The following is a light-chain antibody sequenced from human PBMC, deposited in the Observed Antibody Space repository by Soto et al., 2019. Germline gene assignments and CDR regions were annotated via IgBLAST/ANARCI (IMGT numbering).Light chain of an antibody. Sequence: EIVMTQSPATLSVSPRERATLSCRASQGVSSSLAWYQQKPGQAPRLLIYGASTRATGIPARFSGSGSGTEFTLTINSLQSEDFAVYYCQQYDNWPLTFGGGTKVEIK. CDR2: GAS. J-gene: IGKJ4*01. V-gene: IGKV3-15*01. CDR1: QGVSSS. CDR3: QQYDNWPLT.